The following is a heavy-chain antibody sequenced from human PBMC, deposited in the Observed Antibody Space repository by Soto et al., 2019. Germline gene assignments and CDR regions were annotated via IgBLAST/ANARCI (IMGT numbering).Heavy chain of an antibody. J-gene: IGHJ4*02. V-gene: IGHV3-30*03. Sequence: TVNAYRLHWTRQHPGKGLEWVAVISYDGGNKYYADSVKGRFTISRDNSKSTLYLQMNSLRAEHTAVFYCGRLRVVRAVNGFGYRGQEPLGTVSS. D-gene: IGHD2-2*01. CDR2: ISYDGGNK. CDR3: GRLRVVRAVNGFGY. CDR1: TVNAYR.